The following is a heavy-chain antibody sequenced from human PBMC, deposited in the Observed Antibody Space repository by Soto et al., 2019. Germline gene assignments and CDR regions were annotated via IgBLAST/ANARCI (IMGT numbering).Heavy chain of an antibody. V-gene: IGHV4-39*01. D-gene: IGHD3-22*01. CDR3: ARSNVFITMIVVNWFDP. Sequence: SETLSLTCTVSGGSISSSSYYWGWIRQPPGKGLEWIGSIYYSGSTYYNPSLKSRVTISVDTSKNQFSLKLSSVTAADTAAYYCARSNVFITMIVVNWFDPWGQGTLVTVSS. CDR1: GGSISSSSYY. CDR2: IYYSGST. J-gene: IGHJ5*02.